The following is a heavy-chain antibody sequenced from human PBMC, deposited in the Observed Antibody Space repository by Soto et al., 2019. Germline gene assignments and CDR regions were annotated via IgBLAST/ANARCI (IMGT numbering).Heavy chain of an antibody. J-gene: IGHJ4*02. Sequence: KASETLSLTCTVSGDSISNGDYYWSWIRQPPGRGLEWIGYIDSSGSTYYNPSLKSRLTMSVDMSKNQLSLRLTSVTAADTAVYYCASRYLYWGQGLLVTVSS. CDR1: GDSISNGDYY. CDR2: IDSSGST. V-gene: IGHV4-30-4*01. D-gene: IGHD3-16*02. CDR3: ASRYLY.